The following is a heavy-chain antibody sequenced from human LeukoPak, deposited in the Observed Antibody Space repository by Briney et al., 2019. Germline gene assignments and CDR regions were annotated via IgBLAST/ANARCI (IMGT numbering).Heavy chain of an antibody. V-gene: IGHV3-11*01. CDR3: AKVRRLFTYSYGPYFDY. J-gene: IGHJ4*02. CDR1: GFTFSDYY. D-gene: IGHD5-18*01. Sequence: GGSLRLSCAASGFTFSDYYMSWIRQAPGKGLEWVSYISSSGSTIYYADSVKGRFTISRDNAKNSLYLQMNSLRAEDTAVYYCAKVRRLFTYSYGPYFDYWGQGTLVTVSS. CDR2: ISSSGSTI.